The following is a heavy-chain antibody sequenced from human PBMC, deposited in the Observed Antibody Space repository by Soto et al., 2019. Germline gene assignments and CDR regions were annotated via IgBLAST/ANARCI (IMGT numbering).Heavy chain of an antibody. CDR3: ARLIVHELNDAFDI. J-gene: IGHJ3*02. Sequence: QVQLQESGTGLVRPSGTLSLTCAVSSGSISSSNWWSWVRQPPGKGLEWIGEIYHSGSTNYNPSLKSRVTISVDKSKNQFSLKLRSVTAADTAVYYCARLIVHELNDAFDIWGQGTMVTVSS. D-gene: IGHD2-21*01. CDR1: SGSISSSNW. V-gene: IGHV4-4*02. CDR2: IYHSGST.